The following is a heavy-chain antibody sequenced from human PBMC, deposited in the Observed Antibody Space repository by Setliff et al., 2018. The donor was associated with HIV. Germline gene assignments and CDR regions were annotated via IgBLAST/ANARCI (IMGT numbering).Heavy chain of an antibody. V-gene: IGHV4-38-2*01. Sequence: SETLSLTCAVYGGSLSGYYWGWIRQPPGKGLEWIGSIYYSGSAYYNPSLQSRVTISVDTSKNQVSLKLNSMTAADTAVYFCVRGPQWLVQKGRVYYFDYWGQGALVTVSS. CDR3: VRGPQWLVQKGRVYYFDY. J-gene: IGHJ4*02. CDR2: IYYSGSA. CDR1: GGSLSGYY. D-gene: IGHD6-19*01.